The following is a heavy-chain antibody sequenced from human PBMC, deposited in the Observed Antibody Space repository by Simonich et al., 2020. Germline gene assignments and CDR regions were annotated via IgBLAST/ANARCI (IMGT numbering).Heavy chain of an antibody. CDR2: SNPNSGGT. CDR3: AGALQDYYYGMDV. Sequence: QVQLVQSGAEVKKPGASVKVSCKASGYTFTGYYMHWVRQAPGQGIEWMGWSNPNSGGTNYAQKLQGRVTMTRDTSISTAYMELGRLRSDDTAVYYCAGALQDYYYGMDVWGQGTTVTVSS. V-gene: IGHV1-2*02. J-gene: IGHJ6*02. CDR1: GYTFTGYY.